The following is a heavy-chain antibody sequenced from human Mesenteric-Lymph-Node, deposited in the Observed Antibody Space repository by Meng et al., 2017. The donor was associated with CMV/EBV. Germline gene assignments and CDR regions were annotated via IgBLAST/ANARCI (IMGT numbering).Heavy chain of an antibody. CDR2: IYLGGGTT. J-gene: IGHJ4*02. Sequence: GESLKISCAASGFTFNTYAMSWGRQAPGKGLEWVSVIYLGGGTTYYADSVKGRFTISRDDSKSTLYLHLNSLRAEDRATYYCARVALCGTTSCYPYYFDNWGQGTLVTVSS. V-gene: IGHV3-23*03. CDR3: ARVALCGTTSCYPYYFDN. CDR1: GFTFNTYA. D-gene: IGHD1-1*01.